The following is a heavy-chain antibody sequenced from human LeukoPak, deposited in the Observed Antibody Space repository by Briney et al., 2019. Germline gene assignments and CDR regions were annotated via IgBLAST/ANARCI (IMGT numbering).Heavy chain of an antibody. CDR2: IHPGDSDT. CDR3: ATTYGGQLGYFDY. D-gene: IGHD4-23*01. J-gene: IGHJ4*02. V-gene: IGHV5-51*01. Sequence: PGESLKISCEASGYSFTSYWIGWVRQMPGKGLEGMGIIHPGDSDTRYSPSFQGQVTISADKSISTAYLQWISLKASDTAMYYCATTYGGQLGYFDYWGLGTLVTVSS. CDR1: GYSFTSYW.